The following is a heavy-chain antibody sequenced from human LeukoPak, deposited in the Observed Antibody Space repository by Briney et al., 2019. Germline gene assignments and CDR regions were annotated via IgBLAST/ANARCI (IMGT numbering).Heavy chain of an antibody. Sequence: SETLSLTCTVSGGSISSYYWSWIRQPPGKGLEWLGCIHYSGNTDYNPSLKSRVTMSLHTSENQFSLKLSSVTAADTAVYYCARVPYSGYEFTIDSWGQGTLVTVSS. D-gene: IGHD5-12*01. V-gene: IGHV4-59*01. CDR2: IHYSGNT. CDR3: ARVPYSGYEFTIDS. CDR1: GGSISSYY. J-gene: IGHJ4*02.